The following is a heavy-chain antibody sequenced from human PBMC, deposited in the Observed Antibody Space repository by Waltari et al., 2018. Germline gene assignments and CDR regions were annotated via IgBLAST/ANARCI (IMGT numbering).Heavy chain of an antibody. Sequence: QVQLVQSGAEVKKPGASVKVSCKASGYTFTSYDINWVRQATGQGLEWMGWMNPNSGNTGYAQKFQGRVTMTRNTSITTAYMELGSLSPENTAVYYCARSAAAPGWFAPWAREPWSPSPQ. CDR1: GYTFTSYD. CDR3: ARSAAAPGWFAP. D-gene: IGHD6-13*01. V-gene: IGHV1-8*02. CDR2: MNPNSGNT. J-gene: IGHJ5*02.